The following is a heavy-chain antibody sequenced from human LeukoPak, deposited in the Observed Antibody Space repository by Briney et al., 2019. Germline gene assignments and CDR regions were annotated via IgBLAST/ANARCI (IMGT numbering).Heavy chain of an antibody. J-gene: IGHJ4*02. V-gene: IGHV1-46*01. D-gene: IGHD3-9*01. CDR2: INPSGGST. CDR1: GYTFTNYN. CDR3: ARTSQVDWLPYYFDY. Sequence: EASVKVSCKASGYTFTNYNIHWVRQAPGQGLEWMGIINPSGGSTSYAQKFQGRVTMTRDTSTSTVYMELSSLRSEDTAVYYCARTSQVDWLPYYFDYWGQGTLVTVSS.